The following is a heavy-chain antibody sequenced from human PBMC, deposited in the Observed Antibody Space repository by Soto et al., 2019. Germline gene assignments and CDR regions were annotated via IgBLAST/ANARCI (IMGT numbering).Heavy chain of an antibody. Sequence: ASVKVXXXXSGXXFTSXGIXXXXXXXXXXLXWMGWISAYNGNTNYARKLQGRVTMTTGTSTSTAYMELRSLRSDDTAVYYCARDQRPTTGTTPWYWFDPWGQGTLVTVSS. D-gene: IGHD1-7*01. J-gene: IGHJ5*02. V-gene: IGHV1-18*01. CDR3: ARDQRPTTGTTPWYWFDP. CDR2: ISAYNGNT. CDR1: GXXFTSXG.